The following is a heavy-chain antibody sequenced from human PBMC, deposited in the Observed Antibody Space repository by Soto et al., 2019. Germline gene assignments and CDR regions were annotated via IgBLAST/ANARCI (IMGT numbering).Heavy chain of an antibody. J-gene: IGHJ5*02. CDR1: GFTFSSYG. Sequence: GGSLRLSCAASGFTFSSYGMHWVRQAPGKGLEWVAVISYDGSNKYYADSVKGRFTISRDNSKNTLYLQMNSLRAEDAAVYYCAKGALGLWFGESPIGPWGQGT. CDR3: AKGALGLWFGESPIGP. D-gene: IGHD3-10*01. V-gene: IGHV3-30*18. CDR2: ISYDGSNK.